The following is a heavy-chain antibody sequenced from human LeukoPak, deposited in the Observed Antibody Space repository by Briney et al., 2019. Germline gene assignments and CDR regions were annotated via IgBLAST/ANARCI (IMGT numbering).Heavy chain of an antibody. D-gene: IGHD5-24*01. J-gene: IGHJ4*02. Sequence: LSLTCAVYGGSFSDYYMSWIRQAPGKGLEWVSYISSSGSTIYYADSVKGRFTISRDNAKNSLYLQMNSLRAEDTAVYYCARDGERWLRDVGYWGQGTLVTVSS. CDR3: ARDGERWLRDVGY. V-gene: IGHV3-11*04. CDR1: GGSFSDYY. CDR2: ISSSGSTI.